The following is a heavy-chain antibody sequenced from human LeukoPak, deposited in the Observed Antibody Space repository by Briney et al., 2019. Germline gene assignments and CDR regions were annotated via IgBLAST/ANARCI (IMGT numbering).Heavy chain of an antibody. CDR3: ASRESSSVPYY. V-gene: IGHV4-39*07. CDR1: GGSISSGSYY. D-gene: IGHD6-6*01. Sequence: SETLSLTCTVSGGSISSGSYYWGWMRQPPGKGLEWIGSIYYSGSTDYNPSGKSRVTISVDTSKNQFSLKLSSVTAADTAVYYCASRESSSVPYYWGQGTLVTVSS. J-gene: IGHJ4*02. CDR2: IYYSGST.